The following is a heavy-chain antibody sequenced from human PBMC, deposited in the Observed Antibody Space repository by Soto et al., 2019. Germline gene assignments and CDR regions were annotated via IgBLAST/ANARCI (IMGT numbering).Heavy chain of an antibody. V-gene: IGHV1-69*13. CDR1: GGTFSSYA. CDR2: IIPMFGTA. J-gene: IGHJ6*02. CDR3: AIHGYSYGYGNYYYYGMDA. Sequence: SVKVSCKASGGTFSSYAISWVRQAPGQGLEWMGGIIPMFGTANYAQKFQGRVTITADESTSTAYMELSSLRSEDTAVYYCAIHGYSYGYGNYYYYGMDAWGQGTTVTSP. D-gene: IGHD5-18*01.